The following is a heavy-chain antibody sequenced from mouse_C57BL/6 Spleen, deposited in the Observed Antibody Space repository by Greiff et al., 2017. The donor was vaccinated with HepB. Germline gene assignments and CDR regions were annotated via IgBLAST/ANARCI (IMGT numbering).Heavy chain of an antibody. J-gene: IGHJ3*01. CDR1: GFSLTSYG. CDR2: IWRGGST. Sequence: VQLVESGPGLVQPSQSLSITCTVSGFSLTSYGVHWVRQSPGKGLEWLGVIWRGGSTDYNAAFMSRLSITKDNSKSQVFFKMNSLQADDTAIYYCAKVAYGSSPAGFAYWGQGTLVTVSA. V-gene: IGHV2-5*01. CDR3: AKVAYGSSPAGFAY. D-gene: IGHD1-1*01.